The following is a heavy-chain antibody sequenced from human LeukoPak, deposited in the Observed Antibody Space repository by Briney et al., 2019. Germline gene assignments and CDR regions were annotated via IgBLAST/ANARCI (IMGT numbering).Heavy chain of an antibody. V-gene: IGHV3-64*01. J-gene: IGHJ4*02. CDR3: ARYPKHDPYSGSYSDY. D-gene: IGHD1-26*01. CDR1: GFTFSSYA. Sequence: GGSLRLSCAASGFTFSSYAMHWVRQAPGKGLEYVSAISSNGGSTYYANSVKGRFTISRDNSKNTLYLQMGSLRAEDMAVYYCARYPKHDPYSGSYSDYWGQGTLVTVSS. CDR2: ISSNGGST.